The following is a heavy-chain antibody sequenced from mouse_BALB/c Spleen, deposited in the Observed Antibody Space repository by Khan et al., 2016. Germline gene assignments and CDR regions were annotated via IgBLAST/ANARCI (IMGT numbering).Heavy chain of an antibody. CDR1: GYTFTDYS. CDR3: ARRVRWYFDV. V-gene: IGHV9-2-1*01. Sequence: QIQLVQSGPELKKPGETVKISCKASGYTFTDYSMHWVKQAPGKGLKWMGWKNTETGEPTYADDFKGRFAFSLETSASTAYLQINNLKKEDTATYFCARRVRWYFDVWGAGTTVTVSS. CDR2: KNTETGEP. D-gene: IGHD2-14*01. J-gene: IGHJ1*01.